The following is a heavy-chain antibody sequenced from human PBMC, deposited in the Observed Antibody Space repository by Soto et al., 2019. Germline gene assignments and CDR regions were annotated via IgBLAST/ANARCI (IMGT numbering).Heavy chain of an antibody. V-gene: IGHV3-30*18. J-gene: IGHJ4*02. CDR2: ISYDGSNK. D-gene: IGHD3-22*01. CDR1: GFTFSSYG. Sequence: GGSLRLSCAASGFTFSSYGMHWVRQAPGKGLEWVAVISYDGSNKYYADSVKGRFTISRDNSKNTLYLQMNSLRAEDTAVYYCAKELYYYDSSFDYWGQGTLVTVSS. CDR3: AKELYYYDSSFDY.